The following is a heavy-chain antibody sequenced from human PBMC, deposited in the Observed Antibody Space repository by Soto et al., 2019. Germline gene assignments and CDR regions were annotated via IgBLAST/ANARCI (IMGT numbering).Heavy chain of an antibody. CDR3: ARVITGTTFYYYYGMDV. CDR2: ISAYNGNT. Sequence: QVQLVQSGAEVKKPGASVKVSCKASGYTFTSYGISWVRQAPGQGLEWMGWISAYNGNTNYAQKRQGRVTMTTDTSTSTAYMELRSLRSDDTAVYYCARVITGTTFYYYYGMDVWGQGTTVTVSS. J-gene: IGHJ6*02. V-gene: IGHV1-18*01. D-gene: IGHD1-7*01. CDR1: GYTFTSYG.